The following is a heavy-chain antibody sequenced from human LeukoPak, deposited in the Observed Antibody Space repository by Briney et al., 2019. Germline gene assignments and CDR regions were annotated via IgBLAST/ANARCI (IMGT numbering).Heavy chain of an antibody. V-gene: IGHV4-34*01. Sequence: SETLSLTCTVSGGSISSYYWSWIRQPAGKGLEWIGEINHSGSTNYNPSLKSRVTISVDTSKNQFSLKLSSVTAADTAVYYCARVPYCSSTSCYPNYYYYGMDVWGQGTTVTVSS. CDR1: GGSISSYY. J-gene: IGHJ6*02. D-gene: IGHD2-2*01. CDR3: ARVPYCSSTSCYPNYYYYGMDV. CDR2: INHSGST.